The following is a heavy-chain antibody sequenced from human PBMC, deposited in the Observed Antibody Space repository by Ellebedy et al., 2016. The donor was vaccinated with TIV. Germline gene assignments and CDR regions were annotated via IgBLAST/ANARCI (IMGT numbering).Heavy chain of an antibody. D-gene: IGHD6-19*01. CDR3: ASSGGQYSSGWYDY. J-gene: IGHJ4*02. CDR1: GGSISSSSYF. V-gene: IGHV4-39*01. CDR2: IYYSGST. Sequence: MPSETLSLTCTVSGGSISSSSYFWGWIRQPPGKGLQWIGSIYYSGSTYYNPSLKSRVTISEDTSKNQFSLKLTSVTAADTAVYYCASSGGQYSSGWYDYWGQGTLVTVSS.